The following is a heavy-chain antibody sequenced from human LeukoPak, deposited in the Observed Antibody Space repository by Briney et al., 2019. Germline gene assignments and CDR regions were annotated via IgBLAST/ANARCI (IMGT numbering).Heavy chain of an antibody. CDR1: GSSISNYY. CDR2: IYSTGST. V-gene: IGHV4-59*08. J-gene: IGHJ4*02. Sequence: SETLSLTCSVSGSSISNYYWSWIRQSPGKGLEWIGYIYSTGSTDYNPSLKSRVTISVETSKNQFSLRLSSVTAADTAVYFCARHEGLARPFDYWGQGTVVPVSS. D-gene: IGHD6-19*01. CDR3: ARHEGLARPFDY.